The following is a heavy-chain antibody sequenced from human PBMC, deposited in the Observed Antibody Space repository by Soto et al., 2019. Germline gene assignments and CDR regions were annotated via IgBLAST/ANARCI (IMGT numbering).Heavy chain of an antibody. CDR1: GFKFSTYG. J-gene: IGHJ6*02. CDR2: ISYDGNNK. V-gene: IGHV3-30*18. CDR3: AKGLVGYVFGVQDYYFGMDV. D-gene: IGHD1-26*01. Sequence: QVQLVESGGGVVQPGGSLRLSCGASGFKFSTYGMHWVRQAPGKGLEWVAVISYDGNNKDYADSVKGRFTISRDNSKNTSYLQMNSLRAEDTAVYYCAKGLVGYVFGVQDYYFGMDVWGQGTTVAVSS.